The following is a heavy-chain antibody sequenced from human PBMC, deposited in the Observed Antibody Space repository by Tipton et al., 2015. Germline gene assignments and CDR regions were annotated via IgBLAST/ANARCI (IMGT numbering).Heavy chain of an antibody. CDR3: ARGITFGGVIVNDY. CDR2: INAGNGYT. Sequence: QSGAEVKKPGASVKVSCKASGYTFTNYAIHWVRQAPGQRLEWMAWINAGNGYTEYSQKFQGRVTITRDTSASTAYMELSSLRSEDTAVYYCARGITFGGVIVNDYWGQGTLVTVSS. CDR1: GYTFTNYA. D-gene: IGHD3-16*02. J-gene: IGHJ4*02. V-gene: IGHV1-3*01.